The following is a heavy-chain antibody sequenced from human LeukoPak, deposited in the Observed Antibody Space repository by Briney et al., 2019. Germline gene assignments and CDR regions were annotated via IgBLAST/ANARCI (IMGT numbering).Heavy chain of an antibody. J-gene: IGHJ6*04. V-gene: IGHV3-30*02. CDR2: IRYDGTYQ. Sequence: GGSLTLSCAASGFTFSNYGIHWVRQAPGKGLEWVAFIRYDGTYQYYADSVKGRFTISRANSKNTLYLQMNSLRAEDTAVYYCAELGITMIGGVWGKGTTVTISS. CDR3: AELGITMIGGV. CDR1: GFTFSNYG. D-gene: IGHD3-10*02.